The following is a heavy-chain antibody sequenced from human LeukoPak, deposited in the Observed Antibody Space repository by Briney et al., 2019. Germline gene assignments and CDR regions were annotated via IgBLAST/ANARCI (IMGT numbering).Heavy chain of an antibody. J-gene: IGHJ4*02. CDR2: ISGSGGST. V-gene: IGHV3-23*01. CDR1: GFTFSSYA. D-gene: IGHD3-9*01. Sequence: GGSLRLSCAASGFTFSSYAMSWVRQAPGKGLEWVSGISGSGGSTYYADSVKGRFTISRDNSKNTLYLQMNSLRAEGTAVYYCAKEVSGYDILTGYTYYFDYWGQGTLVTVSS. CDR3: AKEVSGYDILTGYTYYFDY.